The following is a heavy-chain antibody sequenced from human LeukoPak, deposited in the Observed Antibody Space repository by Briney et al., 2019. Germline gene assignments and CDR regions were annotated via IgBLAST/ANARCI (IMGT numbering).Heavy chain of an antibody. CDR2: MNPNRGNT. V-gene: IGHV1-8*01. J-gene: IGHJ6*03. CDR1: GYTFTSYE. D-gene: IGHD3-10*01. CDR3: ARGRGEVLWFGELMGRYYYYYMDV. Sequence: VAAVKVSCKACGYTFTSYEINWVRQATGQGREWMGWMNPNRGNTDYAQKLQGRVTMTRNTSISTAYMELSSLRSEDTAVYYCARGRGEVLWFGELMGRYYYYYMDVWGKGTTVTVSS.